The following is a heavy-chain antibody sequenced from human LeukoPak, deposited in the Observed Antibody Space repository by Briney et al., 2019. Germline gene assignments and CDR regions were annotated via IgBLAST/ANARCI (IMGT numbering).Heavy chain of an antibody. J-gene: IGHJ6*03. CDR1: GFTFSSYG. D-gene: IGHD2-2*02. CDR2: IRYDGSNK. V-gene: IGHV3-30*02. Sequence: PGGSLRLSCAASGFTFSSYGMHWVRQAPGKGLEWVAFIRYDGSNKYYADSVKGRFTTSRDNSKNTLYLQMNSLRAEDTAVYYCARDGPPDIVVVPAAIRNDYYYMDVWGKGTTVTVSS. CDR3: ARDGPPDIVVVPAAIRNDYYYMDV.